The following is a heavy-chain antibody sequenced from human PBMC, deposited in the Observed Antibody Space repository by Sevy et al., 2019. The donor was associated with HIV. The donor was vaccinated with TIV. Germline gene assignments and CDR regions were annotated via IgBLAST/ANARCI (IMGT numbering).Heavy chain of an antibody. J-gene: IGHJ3*02. Sequence: GGSLRLSCAASGFTFSSYGMHWVRQAPGKGLEWVAVIWYDGSNKYYADSVKGRFTISRVNSKNTLYLQMNGLSAEDRAVYYCARPQSGWNDAFDVFDIWGQGTMVTVSS. CDR1: GFTFSSYG. D-gene: IGHD1-1*01. CDR3: ARPQSGWNDAFDVFDI. V-gene: IGHV3-33*01. CDR2: IWYDGSNK.